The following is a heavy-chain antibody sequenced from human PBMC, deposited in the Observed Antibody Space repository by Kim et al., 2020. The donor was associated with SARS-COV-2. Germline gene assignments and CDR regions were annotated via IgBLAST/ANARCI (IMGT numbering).Heavy chain of an antibody. Sequence: TYYAASVKGRFTISRDNSKNTLYLQMNSLRAEDTAVYYCAKAGGSRSFDYWGQGTLVTVSS. CDR2: T. J-gene: IGHJ4*02. V-gene: IGHV3-23*01. D-gene: IGHD1-26*01. CDR3: AKAGGSRSFDY.